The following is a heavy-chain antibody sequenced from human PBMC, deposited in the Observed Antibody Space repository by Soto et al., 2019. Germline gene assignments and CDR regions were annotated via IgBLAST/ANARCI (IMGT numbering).Heavy chain of an antibody. CDR1: GFTFSNAW. J-gene: IGHJ6*03. CDR3: TTRPSYYYGSGSFHYYMDV. V-gene: IGHV3-15*01. Sequence: GGSLRLSCAASGFTFSNAWMSWVRQAPGKGLEWVGRIKSKTDGGTTDYAAPVKGRFTISRDDSKNTLYLQMNSLKTEDTAVYYCTTRPSYYYGSGSFHYYMDVWGKGTTVTVSS. CDR2: IKSKTDGGTT. D-gene: IGHD3-10*01.